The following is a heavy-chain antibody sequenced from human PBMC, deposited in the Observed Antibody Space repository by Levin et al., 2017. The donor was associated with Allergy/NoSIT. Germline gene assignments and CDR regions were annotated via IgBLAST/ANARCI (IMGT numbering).Heavy chain of an antibody. Sequence: GASVKVSCKASGYTFTGYYMHWVRQAPGQGLEWMGRINPNSGGTNYAQKFQGRVTMTRDTSISTAYMELSRLRSDDTAVYYCARVSSWDNNWFDPWGQGTLVTVSS. D-gene: IGHD7-27*01. CDR1: GYTFTGYY. CDR3: ARVSSWDNNWFDP. J-gene: IGHJ5*02. CDR2: INPNSGGT. V-gene: IGHV1-2*06.